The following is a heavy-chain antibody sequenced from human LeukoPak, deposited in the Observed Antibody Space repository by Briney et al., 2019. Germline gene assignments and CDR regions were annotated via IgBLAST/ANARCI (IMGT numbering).Heavy chain of an antibody. CDR3: AKDARWLAPGTFDI. Sequence: PGGSLRLSCAASGFAFSSYAMTWVRQAPGKGLNWVSGISGSGDSTFYADSVKGRFTISRDNSKKTLYLQMNSLRADDTAVYYCAKDARWLAPGTFDIWGQGTMVTVS. D-gene: IGHD6-19*01. V-gene: IGHV3-23*01. CDR2: ISGSGDST. CDR1: GFAFSSYA. J-gene: IGHJ3*02.